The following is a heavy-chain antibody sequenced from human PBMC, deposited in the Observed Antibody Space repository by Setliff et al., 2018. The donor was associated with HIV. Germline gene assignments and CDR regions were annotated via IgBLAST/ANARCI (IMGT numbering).Heavy chain of an antibody. V-gene: IGHV3-23*01. CDR3: AKDYYDFVWGSSLAY. CDR1: GFTVATYP. Sequence: GGSLRLSCAASGFTVATYPLSWVRQAPGKGLEWVSAISGSGGSTYYADSVKGRFTISRDNSKNTLYLQMNSLRAEDTAVYYCAKDYYDFVWGSSLAYWGQGTLVTVSS. CDR2: ISGSGGST. D-gene: IGHD3-16*01. J-gene: IGHJ4*02.